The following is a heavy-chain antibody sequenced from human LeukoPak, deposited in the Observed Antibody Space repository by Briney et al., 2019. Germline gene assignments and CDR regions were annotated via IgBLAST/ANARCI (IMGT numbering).Heavy chain of an antibody. CDR3: ARDRGEAAAIGVGDV. CDR2: INPSGGST. D-gene: IGHD2-2*01. CDR1: GYTFTSYY. Sequence: ASVKVSCKASGYTFTSYYMHWVRQAPGQGLECMGRINPSGGSTSYAQKFQGRVTMTRDTSTSTVYMELSSLRSEDAAVYYCARDRGEAAAIGVGDVWGKGTTVTVSS. V-gene: IGHV1-46*01. J-gene: IGHJ6*04.